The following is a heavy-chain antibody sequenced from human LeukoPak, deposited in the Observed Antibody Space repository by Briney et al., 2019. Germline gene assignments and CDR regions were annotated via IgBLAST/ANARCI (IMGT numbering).Heavy chain of an antibody. CDR2: INEDGSVQ. D-gene: IGHD3-10*01. J-gene: IGHJ4*02. CDR3: ATRECSMARSH. Sequence: PGGSLRLSCVASGFIFSDFWMNWVRLVPGKGLEWVANINEDGSVQDYVGSVRGRFTISRDNAKNSLYLHMNSVRVEDTAVYYCATRECSMARSHWGQGTLVTISS. CDR1: GFIFSDFW. V-gene: IGHV3-7*01.